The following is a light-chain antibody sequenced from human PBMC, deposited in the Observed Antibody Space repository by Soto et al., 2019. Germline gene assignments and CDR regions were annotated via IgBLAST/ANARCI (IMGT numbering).Light chain of an antibody. CDR2: RAS. CDR3: MQGTHWPPT. V-gene: IGKV2-30*01. J-gene: IGKJ1*01. Sequence: EVVMTQSPLSLPVTLGQPASISCRSSQSLEYSDGNAYLNWFLQRPGQSPRRLIYRASNRDSGVPDRFSGSWSGTDFTLKISRVEAEDVGVYYCMQGTHWPPTFGRGTKVEIK. CDR1: QSLEYSDGNAY.